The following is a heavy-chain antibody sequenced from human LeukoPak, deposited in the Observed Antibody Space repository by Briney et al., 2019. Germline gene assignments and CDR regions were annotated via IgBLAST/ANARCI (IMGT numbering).Heavy chain of an antibody. D-gene: IGHD3-10*01. J-gene: IGHJ4*02. CDR1: GFTFSSYA. Sequence: GGSLLLSCAASGFTFSSYAMSWVRQAPGKGLAWISTVSASGDSTSYADSVKGRFTISRDNSKNALYLQVNSLRADDAALYYCAKSHYYGSGSIDYWGQGTLVTVSS. CDR3: AKSHYYGSGSIDY. V-gene: IGHV3-23*01. CDR2: VSASGDST.